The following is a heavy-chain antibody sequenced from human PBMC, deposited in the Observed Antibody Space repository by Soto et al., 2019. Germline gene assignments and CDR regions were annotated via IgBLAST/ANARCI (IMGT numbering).Heavy chain of an antibody. CDR2: IIPIFGTA. V-gene: IGHV1-69*13. J-gene: IGHJ6*02. CDR1: GGTLSSYA. D-gene: IGHD2-15*01. CDR3: ARVTGGYYYYYGMDV. Sequence: GASVKVSCKASGGTLSSYAISWVRQAPGQGLEWMGGIIPIFGTANYAQKFQGRVTITADESTSTAYMELGSLRSEDTAVYYCARVTGGYYYYYGMDVWGQGTTVTVSS.